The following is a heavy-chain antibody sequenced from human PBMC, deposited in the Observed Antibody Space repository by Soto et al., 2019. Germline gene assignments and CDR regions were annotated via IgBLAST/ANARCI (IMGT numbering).Heavy chain of an antibody. CDR2: FDPEDGET. D-gene: IGHD3-10*01. CDR3: ATGYYYGSGSYYTTTDY. CDR1: GYTLTELS. Sequence: GASVKVSCKVSGYTLTELSMHWVRQAPGKGLGWMGGFDPEDGETIYAQKFQGRVTMTEDTSTDTAYMELSSLRSEDTAVYYCATGYYYGSGSYYTTTDYWGQGTLVTVSS. V-gene: IGHV1-24*01. J-gene: IGHJ4*02.